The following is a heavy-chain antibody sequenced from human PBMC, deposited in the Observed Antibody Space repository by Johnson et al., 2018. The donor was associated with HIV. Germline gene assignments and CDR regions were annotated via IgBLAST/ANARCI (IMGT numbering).Heavy chain of an antibody. CDR1: GFTFSSYG. J-gene: IGHJ3*02. D-gene: IGHD3-22*01. Sequence: QVQLVESGGGVVQPGGSLRLSCAASGFTFSSYGMHWVRQAPGKGLEWVAVISYDGSNKYYADSVKGRFTISRDNSKNTLYLQMNSLRPEDTAVYSWARDGRKLTYYYDSSGYDDAFDIWGQGTMVTVSS. CDR3: ARDGRKLTYYYDSSGYDDAFDI. V-gene: IGHV3-30*19. CDR2: ISYDGSNK.